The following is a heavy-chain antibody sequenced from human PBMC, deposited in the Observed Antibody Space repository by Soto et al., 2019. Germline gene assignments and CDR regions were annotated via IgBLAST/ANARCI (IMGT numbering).Heavy chain of an antibody. CDR2: VHPSGNT. D-gene: IGHD2-21*01. J-gene: IGHJ4*02. Sequence: QLQLQESGPGLVKPSETLSLTCTVSGGSFSSSPGYYWGWMRQPPGKGLEWIGTVHPSGNTYYNPSFKSRVTISKDSSMNPLSLQLTSVTAADTAIYYCTTGGDAWNTGLWGQGTLVTASS. V-gene: IGHV4-39*02. CDR1: GGSFSSSPGYY. CDR3: TTGGDAWNTGL.